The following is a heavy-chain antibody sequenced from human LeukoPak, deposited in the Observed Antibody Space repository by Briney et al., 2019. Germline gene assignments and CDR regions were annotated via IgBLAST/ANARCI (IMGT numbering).Heavy chain of an antibody. V-gene: IGHV4-34*01. CDR2: INHSGST. J-gene: IGHJ4*02. CDR3: ARGRGIVVVIENYFDY. D-gene: IGHD3-22*01. Sequence: SETLSLTCAVYGGSFSGYYWSWIRQPPGKGLEWIGEINHSGSTNYNASLKSRVTISVDTSKNQFSLKLSSVTAADTAVYYCARGRGIVVVIENYFDYWGQGTLVTVSS. CDR1: GGSFSGYY.